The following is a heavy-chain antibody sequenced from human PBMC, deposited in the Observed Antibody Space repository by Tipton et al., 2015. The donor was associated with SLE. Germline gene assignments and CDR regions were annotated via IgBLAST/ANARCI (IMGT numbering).Heavy chain of an antibody. CDR2: IYDSGGP. CDR1: GDSVSSYY. Sequence: TLSLTCTVSGDSVSSYYWSWIRQPPGKGPEWIGYIYDSGGPNYSPSLKSRVTISEDTSKNQISLRLSSVTAADTAIYYCARMSFDYDTSGYPFDVWGRGTLVTVSS. J-gene: IGHJ2*01. V-gene: IGHV4-59*02. D-gene: IGHD3-22*01. CDR3: ARMSFDYDTSGYPFDV.